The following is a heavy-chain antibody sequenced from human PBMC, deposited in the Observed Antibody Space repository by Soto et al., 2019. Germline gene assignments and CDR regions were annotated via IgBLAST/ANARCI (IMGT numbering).Heavy chain of an antibody. J-gene: IGHJ3*02. CDR1: GCTFSSFW. Sequence: GGSQRLSYAASGCTFSSFWMSWVRQAPGKGLEWVANIKQDGSEKYYVDSVKGRFTISRDNAKNSLYLQMNTLRAEDTAVYYCARELAGTTSFDIWGQGTMVTVSS. D-gene: IGHD1-7*01. CDR2: IKQDGSEK. CDR3: ARELAGTTSFDI. V-gene: IGHV3-7*01.